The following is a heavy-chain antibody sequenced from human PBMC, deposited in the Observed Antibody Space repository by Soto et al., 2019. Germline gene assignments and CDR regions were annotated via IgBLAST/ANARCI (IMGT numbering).Heavy chain of an antibody. Sequence: QITLKESGPTLVKPTQTLTLTCTFSGFSLSTSGVGVGWIRQPPGKALEWLALIYWNDDKRYSPSLKSRLTIPKDTSKNQVVLTMTNVDPVDTATYYCAHSRPGYCGSTSCTDAFDIWGQGTMVTVSS. V-gene: IGHV2-5*01. D-gene: IGHD2-2*01. CDR1: GFSLSTSGVG. J-gene: IGHJ3*02. CDR3: AHSRPGYCGSTSCTDAFDI. CDR2: IYWNDDK.